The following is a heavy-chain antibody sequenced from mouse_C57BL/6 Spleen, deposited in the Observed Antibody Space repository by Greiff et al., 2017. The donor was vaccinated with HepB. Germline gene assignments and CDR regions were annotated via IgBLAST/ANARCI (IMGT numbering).Heavy chain of an antibody. CDR3: ARLGYGSSSYDAMDY. J-gene: IGHJ4*01. CDR1: GYTFTNYW. V-gene: IGHV1-63*01. CDR2: IYPGGGYT. Sequence: QVQLQQSGAELVRPGTSVKMSCKASGYTFTNYWIGWAKQRPGHGLEWIGDIYPGGGYTNYNEKFKGKATLTADKSSSTAYMQFSSLTSEDSAIYYCARLGYGSSSYDAMDYWGQGTSVTVSS. D-gene: IGHD1-1*01.